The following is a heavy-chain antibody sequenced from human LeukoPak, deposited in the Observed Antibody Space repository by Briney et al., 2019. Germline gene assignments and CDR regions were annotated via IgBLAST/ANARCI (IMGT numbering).Heavy chain of an antibody. CDR1: GFTFSSYA. J-gene: IGHJ6*04. V-gene: IGHV3-23*01. CDR3: AKNLEGYHFYGMDV. D-gene: IGHD5-24*01. CDR2: ISGSGGST. Sequence: GGSLRLSCAASGFTFSSYAMSWVRQAPGKGLEWVSAISGSGGSTYHADSVKGRFTISRDNSKNTLYLQMNSLRAEDTTVYYCAKNLEGYHFYGMDVWGKGTTVTVSS.